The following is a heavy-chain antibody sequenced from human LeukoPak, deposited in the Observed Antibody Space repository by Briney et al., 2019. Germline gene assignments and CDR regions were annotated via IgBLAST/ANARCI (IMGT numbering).Heavy chain of an antibody. CDR3: ARDGEYIDGGIQKDY. Sequence: ASVKVSCKASGYTFTSYGISWVRQAPGQGLEWMGWISAYNGNTNYAQKLQGRVTVTTDTSTSTAYMELRSLRSDDTAVYYCARDGEYIDGGIQKDYWGQGTLVTVSS. CDR2: ISAYNGNT. V-gene: IGHV1-18*01. J-gene: IGHJ4*02. D-gene: IGHD5-18*01. CDR1: GYTFTSYG.